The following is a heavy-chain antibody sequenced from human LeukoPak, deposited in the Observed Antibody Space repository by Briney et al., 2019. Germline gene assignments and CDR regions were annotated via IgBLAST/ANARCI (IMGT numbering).Heavy chain of an antibody. CDR3: ARTNYYGSEEYGMDV. CDR2: IIPILGIA. V-gene: IGHV1-69*04. J-gene: IGHJ6*02. D-gene: IGHD3-10*01. Sequence: SVKVSCKASGGTFSSYAISWVRQAPGQWLEWMGRIIPILGIANYAQKFQGRVTITADKSTSTAYMELSSLRSEDTAVYYCARTNYYGSEEYGMDVWGQGTTVTVSS. CDR1: GGTFSSYA.